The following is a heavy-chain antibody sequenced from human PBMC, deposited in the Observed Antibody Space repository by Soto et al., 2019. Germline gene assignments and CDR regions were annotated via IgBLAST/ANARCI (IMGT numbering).Heavy chain of an antibody. CDR1: GGTFSSYT. V-gene: IGHV1-69*02. CDR2: ILPILGIA. J-gene: IGHJ3*02. Sequence: QVQLVQSGAEVKKPGSSVKVSCKASGGTFSSYTISWVRQAPGHGLEWMGRILPILGIANYAQKFQGRVTITEEQSTSTADLELGSLRSEDKAVYYCARAWGDGYNSVDACDIWGQGTMVTLSS. CDR3: ARAWGDGYNSVDACDI. D-gene: IGHD5-12*01.